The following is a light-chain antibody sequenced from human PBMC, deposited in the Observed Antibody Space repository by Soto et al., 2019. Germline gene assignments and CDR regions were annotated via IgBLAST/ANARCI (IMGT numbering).Light chain of an antibody. CDR3: HQTFSSPRT. V-gene: IGKV1-39*01. J-gene: IGKJ1*01. CDR2: VAS. CDR1: QRIGNY. Sequence: DVQMTQSPSSLSAFVGDRVTITCRARQRIGNYLHWYQQHPGKAPKLLIYVASSLQSGVPSRFSGSGSGTDFTLTISSLQPEDFATYYCHQTFSSPRTFGQGTKVELK.